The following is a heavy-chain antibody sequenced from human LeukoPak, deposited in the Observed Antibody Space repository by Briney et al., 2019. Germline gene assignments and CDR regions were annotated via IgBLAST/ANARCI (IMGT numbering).Heavy chain of an antibody. CDR3: ARDIVVVVAATLGYYYCYMDV. V-gene: IGHV3-20*04. Sequence: GGSLRLSCAASGFTFDDYGMSWVRQAPGKGLEWVSGINWNGGSTGYADSVKGRFTISRDNAKNSLYLQMNSLRAEDTAVYYCARDIVVVVAATLGYYYCYMDVWGKGTTVTVSS. J-gene: IGHJ6*03. CDR1: GFTFDDYG. CDR2: INWNGGST. D-gene: IGHD2-15*01.